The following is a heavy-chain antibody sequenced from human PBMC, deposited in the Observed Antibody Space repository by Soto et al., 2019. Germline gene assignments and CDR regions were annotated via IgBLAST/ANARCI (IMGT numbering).Heavy chain of an antibody. CDR1: GGSIISGDYY. D-gene: IGHD2-15*01. Sequence: SETLSLTCTVSGGSIISGDYYWSWVRQPPGKGLEWIAYIFHNGDTHYNPSLKSRVTISAETSKNQFSLKMTSVTAADTAVYYCVRDERKYCPGGTCYLMDVWGRGSTVTVSS. CDR2: IFHNGDT. J-gene: IGHJ6*02. V-gene: IGHV4-30-4*01. CDR3: VRDERKYCPGGTCYLMDV.